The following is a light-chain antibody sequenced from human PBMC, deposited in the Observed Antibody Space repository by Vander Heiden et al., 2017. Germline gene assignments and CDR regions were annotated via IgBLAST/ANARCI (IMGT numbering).Light chain of an antibody. CDR1: QSISSW. CDR2: KAS. CDR3: QQYNSYSYT. J-gene: IGKJ2*01. Sequence: DIQMTKSPSPLSASVGDRVTITCRASQSISSWLAWYQQKPEKAPKLLIYKASSLESGVSSRFSGSVSGTEFTLTISSLQPDDFATYYCQQYNSYSYTFGQGTKLEIK. V-gene: IGKV1-5*03.